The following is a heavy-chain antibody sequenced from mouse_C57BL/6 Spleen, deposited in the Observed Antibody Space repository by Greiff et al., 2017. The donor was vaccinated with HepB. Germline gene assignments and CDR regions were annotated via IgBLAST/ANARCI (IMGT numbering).Heavy chain of an antibody. J-gene: IGHJ2*01. V-gene: IGHV5-9*01. Sequence: EVHLVESGGGLVKPGGSLKLSCAASGFTFSSYTMSWVRQTPEKRLEWVATISGGGGNTYYPDSVKGRFTISRDNAKNTLYLQMSSLRSEDTALYYCARLGTTVVDYFDYWGQGTTLTVSS. D-gene: IGHD1-1*01. CDR3: ARLGTTVVDYFDY. CDR2: ISGGGGNT. CDR1: GFTFSSYT.